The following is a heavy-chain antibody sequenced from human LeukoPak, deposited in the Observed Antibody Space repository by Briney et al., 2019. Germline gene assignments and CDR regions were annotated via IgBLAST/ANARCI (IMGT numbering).Heavy chain of an antibody. Sequence: PGRSLRLSCAASGFTFSSYGMHWVRQAPGKGLEWVAVIWYDGSDKYYADSVKGRFTISRDNSKNSLYLQMNSLRAEDTAIYYCAKVPRQHDNWFDPWGQGTLVTVSS. CDR2: IWYDGSDK. CDR3: AKVPRQHDNWFDP. D-gene: IGHD3-9*01. J-gene: IGHJ5*02. CDR1: GFTFSSYG. V-gene: IGHV3-33*06.